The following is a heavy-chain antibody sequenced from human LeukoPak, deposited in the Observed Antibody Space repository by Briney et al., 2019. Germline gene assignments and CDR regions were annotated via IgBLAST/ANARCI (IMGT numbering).Heavy chain of an antibody. Sequence: ASVKVSCKASGYTFTSYAMHWVRQAPGQRLEWMGWINAGNGNTKYSQKFQGRVTITRDTSASTAYMELSSLRSEDTVVYYCATGDCGGGSCSYNWFDPWGQGTLVTVSS. D-gene: IGHD2-15*01. J-gene: IGHJ5*02. CDR3: ATGDCGGGSCSYNWFDP. V-gene: IGHV1-3*01. CDR2: INAGNGNT. CDR1: GYTFTSYA.